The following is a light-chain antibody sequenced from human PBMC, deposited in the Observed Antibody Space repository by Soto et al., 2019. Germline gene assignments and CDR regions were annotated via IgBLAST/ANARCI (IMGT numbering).Light chain of an antibody. J-gene: IGKJ5*01. V-gene: IGKV4-1*01. CDR3: QQYSTGLA. CDR2: RAS. CDR1: QSVLHSSNNENS. Sequence: DVVMTQSPDSLAVSLGERATINCKSSQSVLHSSNNENSVAWYQQKAGQRPKLLIYRASIRESGVPDRFSGSGSGTDFTLTISSLHAEDVAVYYCQQYSTGLAFVQGPRLEI.